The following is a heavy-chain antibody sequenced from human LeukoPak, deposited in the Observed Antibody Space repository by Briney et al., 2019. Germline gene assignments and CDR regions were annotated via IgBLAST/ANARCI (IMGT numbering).Heavy chain of an antibody. J-gene: IGHJ6*02. CDR1: GSSFTSYW. Sequence: GESLKISCKGSGSSFTSYWIGWVRQLPGKGLEWMGIIYPGDSDTKYSPSFQGQVTISVDKSISTAYLQWSSLKASDTAMYYCARRGVWSGYYEQYYFYYGMDVWGQGTTVTVSS. V-gene: IGHV5-51*01. CDR3: ARRGVWSGYYEQYYFYYGMDV. D-gene: IGHD3-3*01. CDR2: IYPGDSDT.